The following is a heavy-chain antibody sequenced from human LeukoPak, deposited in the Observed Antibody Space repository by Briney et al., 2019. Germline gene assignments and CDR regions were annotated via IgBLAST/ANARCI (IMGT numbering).Heavy chain of an antibody. Sequence: GGSLRLSCAASAFTFNTYWMHWVRQVPGRGLEWVSRINGDESSTNYADSVKGRFTISRDNAKDTLYLHMSSLTAEDTAVYYCARGAKWAYYFDYWGQGTLVTVSS. J-gene: IGHJ4*02. CDR2: INGDESST. D-gene: IGHD1-26*01. CDR1: AFTFNTYW. V-gene: IGHV3-74*01. CDR3: ARGAKWAYYFDY.